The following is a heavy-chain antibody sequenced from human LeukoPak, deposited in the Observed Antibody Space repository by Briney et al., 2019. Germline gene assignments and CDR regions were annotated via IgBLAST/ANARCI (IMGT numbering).Heavy chain of an antibody. J-gene: IGHJ4*02. CDR3: AKASGSYYFDY. D-gene: IGHD2-15*01. V-gene: IGHV3-23*01. Sequence: GGSLRLSCAASGITFSNYAANWLRQAPGKGLEWVSGISGSGGSTYYADSVKGRFTISRDNSKKTLYLEMNSLRAEDTAVYYCAKASGSYYFDYWGQGTLVTVSS. CDR1: GITFSNYA. CDR2: ISGSGGST.